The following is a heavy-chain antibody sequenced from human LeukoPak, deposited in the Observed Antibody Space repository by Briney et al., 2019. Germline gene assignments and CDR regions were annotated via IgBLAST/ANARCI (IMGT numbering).Heavy chain of an antibody. CDR2: ISGSGGST. J-gene: IGHJ4*02. Sequence: GGSLGLSCVASGFTFSSDAMSWVRQAPGKGLEWVSVISGSGGSTYHADSVKGRFTISRDNSKNTLFLQMNSLRAEDTAVYYCAKTGRGTTTFHYFDYWGQGTLVTVSS. CDR3: AKTGRGTTTFHYFDY. CDR1: GFTFSSDA. D-gene: IGHD1-26*01. V-gene: IGHV3-23*01.